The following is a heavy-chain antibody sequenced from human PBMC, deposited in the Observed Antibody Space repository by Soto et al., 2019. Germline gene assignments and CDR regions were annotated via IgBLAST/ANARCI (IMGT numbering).Heavy chain of an antibody. V-gene: IGHV1-3*01. J-gene: IGHJ6*02. CDR1: GYTFTSYA. Sequence: ASVKVSCKASGYTFTSYAMHWVRQAPGQRLEWMGWINAGNGNTKYSQKFQGRVTITRDTSASTAYMELSSLRSEDTAVYYCARAVGYYYGMDVWGQGTTVTVSS. CDR2: INAGNGNT. CDR3: ARAVGYYYGMDV.